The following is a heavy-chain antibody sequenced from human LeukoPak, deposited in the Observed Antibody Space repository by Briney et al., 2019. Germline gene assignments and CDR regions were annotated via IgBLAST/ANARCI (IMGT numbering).Heavy chain of an antibody. J-gene: IGHJ4*02. D-gene: IGHD6-13*01. V-gene: IGHV3-48*03. Sequence: GGSLRLSCAASGFTLSSYEMNWVRLAPGKGLEWISYISRTGNSIYYADSVKGRFTISRDSAKNSLYLQMNSLRAEDTAVCYCARGPYSSNWYVDYWGQGTLVTVAS. CDR2: ISRTGNSI. CDR3: ARGPYSSNWYVDY. CDR1: GFTLSSYE.